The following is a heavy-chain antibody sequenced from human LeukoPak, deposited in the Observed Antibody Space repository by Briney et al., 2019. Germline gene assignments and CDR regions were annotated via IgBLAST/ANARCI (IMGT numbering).Heavy chain of an antibody. CDR2: ISYDGSNK. J-gene: IGHJ4*02. CDR3: AKDGSSGWYGGDY. Sequence: PGGSLRLSCAASGFTFSSYGMHGVRQAPGKGLEWVAVISYDGSNKYYADSVKGRFTISRDNSKNTLYLQMNSLRAEDTAVYYCAKDGSSGWYGGDYWGQGTLVTVSS. CDR1: GFTFSSYG. V-gene: IGHV3-30*18. D-gene: IGHD6-19*01.